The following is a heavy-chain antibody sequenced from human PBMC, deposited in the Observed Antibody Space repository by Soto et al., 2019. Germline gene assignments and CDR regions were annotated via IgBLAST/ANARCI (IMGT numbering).Heavy chain of an antibody. D-gene: IGHD4-17*01. CDR1: GSTFSSYA. CDR3: ARDLTVAMFRLRYYYCGIDV. Sequence: QVQLVQSGAEVKKPGSSVKVSCKASGSTFSSYAISWVRQAPGQGLEWMGGIIPIFGTANYEQKFQGRVTITADESTSTAYMELSSLRSEDTAVYYCARDLTVAMFRLRYYYCGIDVWGQGTTVTVSS. V-gene: IGHV1-69*01. J-gene: IGHJ6*02. CDR2: IIPIFGTA.